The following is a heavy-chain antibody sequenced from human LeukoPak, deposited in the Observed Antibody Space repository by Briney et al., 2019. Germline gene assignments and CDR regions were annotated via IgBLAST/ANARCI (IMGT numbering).Heavy chain of an antibody. CDR3: ARVLMTINYDSGDTLDY. CDR2: ISSSGSTI. CDR1: GFTFSNAW. Sequence: GGSLRLSCAASGFTFSNAWMSWVRQAPGKGLEWVSYISSSGSTIYYADSVKGRFTISRDNAKNSLYLQMNSLRAEDTAVYYCARVLMTINYDSGDTLDYWGQGTLVTVSS. J-gene: IGHJ4*02. V-gene: IGHV3-11*04. D-gene: IGHD4-17*01.